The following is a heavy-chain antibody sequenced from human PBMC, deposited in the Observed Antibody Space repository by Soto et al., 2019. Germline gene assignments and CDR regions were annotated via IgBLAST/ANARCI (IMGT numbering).Heavy chain of an antibody. Sequence: QVQLVQSGPEVKKPGASVKVSCKASGYTLTTYGITWVRQAPGQGLEWMGWIRVHNGNTNYAQKVQGRVTMTTDTSTNTAYMELRSLTSDDTAVYYCARVFTGMYSHGVDIWGQGTMVTVSS. CDR2: IRVHNGNT. J-gene: IGHJ3*02. D-gene: IGHD3-9*01. CDR1: GYTLTTYG. CDR3: ARVFTGMYSHGVDI. V-gene: IGHV1-18*01.